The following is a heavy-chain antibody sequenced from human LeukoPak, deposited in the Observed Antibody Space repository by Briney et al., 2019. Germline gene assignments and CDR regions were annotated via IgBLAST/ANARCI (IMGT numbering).Heavy chain of an antibody. Sequence: GGSLRLSCVGSGFTFNNAWMNWVRQAPGKGLEWVAVIWNDGSNKDYADSVKGRFTISRDNSKNTLYLQMNSLRAEDTAVYYCGYYYGSGTYGISYWGQGTLVTVSS. J-gene: IGHJ4*02. CDR1: GFTFNNAW. CDR3: GYYYGSGTYGISY. D-gene: IGHD3-10*01. V-gene: IGHV3-33*08. CDR2: IWNDGSNK.